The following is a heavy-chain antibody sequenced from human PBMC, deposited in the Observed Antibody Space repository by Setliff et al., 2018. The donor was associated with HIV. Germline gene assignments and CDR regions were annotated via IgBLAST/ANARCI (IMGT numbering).Heavy chain of an antibody. J-gene: IGHJ5*02. Sequence: GASVKVSCKPSGQSFTNYDIHWLRRASGQGLEWMGWMNPKSGVSGSALKFHDRVTISSDTSANTVYMELSSLTSEDTAVYYCARENLLISELGWLDPWGQGTPVTVSS. V-gene: IGHV1-8*01. CDR2: MNPKSGVS. CDR3: ARENLLISELGWLDP. CDR1: GQSFTNYD. D-gene: IGHD7-27*01.